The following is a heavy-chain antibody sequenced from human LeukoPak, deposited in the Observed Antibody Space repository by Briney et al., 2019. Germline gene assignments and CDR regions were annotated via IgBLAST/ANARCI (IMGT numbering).Heavy chain of an antibody. Sequence: GGSLRLSCAASGFTLSSNYMSWVRQAPGRGLEWVSVIYSGDSTYYADSVKGRFTISRDNSKNTLFLQMNSLRAGDTAVYYCARGTVTMVDYWGQGTLVTVSS. CDR3: ARGTVTMVDY. CDR2: IYSGDST. V-gene: IGHV3-66*01. D-gene: IGHD3-10*01. CDR1: GFTLSSNY. J-gene: IGHJ4*02.